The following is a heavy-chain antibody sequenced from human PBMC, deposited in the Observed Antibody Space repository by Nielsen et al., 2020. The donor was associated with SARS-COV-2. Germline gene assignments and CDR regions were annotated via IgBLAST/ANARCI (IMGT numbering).Heavy chain of an antibody. D-gene: IGHD2-15*01. CDR3: ARGAAWFDP. V-gene: IGHV4-31*03. J-gene: IGHJ5*02. CDR2: TSYDGNT. Sequence: SETLSLTCTVSGDSITSGGSLWSWLRHHPSRGLEWLGFTSYDGNTYSNPSLESRLIISVDTSANQFSLRLNSVTAADTAIYFCARGAAWFDPLGQGTRVTVSS. CDR1: GDSITSGGSL.